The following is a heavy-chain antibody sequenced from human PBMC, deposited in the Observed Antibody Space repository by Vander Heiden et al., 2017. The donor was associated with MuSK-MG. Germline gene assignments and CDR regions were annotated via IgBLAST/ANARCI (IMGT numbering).Heavy chain of an antibody. CDR3: AASTYYDGSGYFQFDF. D-gene: IGHD3-22*01. V-gene: IGHV3-73*02. Sequence: EVQLLESGGDLVQPGGSMKLSCAVCGLRFSISAMHWVRQPSGKGLEWVGRIRTRPNSYATTYAASVTGRFIISRDDSKNTAYLQMNSLKTEDTAVYYCAASTYYDGSGYFQFDFWVQGTLVTVSS. CDR1: GLRFSISA. CDR2: IRTRPNSYAT. J-gene: IGHJ4*02.